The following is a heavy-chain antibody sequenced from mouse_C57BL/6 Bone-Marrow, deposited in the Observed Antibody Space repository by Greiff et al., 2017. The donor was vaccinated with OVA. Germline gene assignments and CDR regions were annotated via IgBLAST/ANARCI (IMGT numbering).Heavy chain of an antibody. D-gene: IGHD2-3*01. V-gene: IGHV1-26*01. CDR3: AIMPLYDGYPHFDY. J-gene: IGHJ2*01. Sequence: EVQLQQSGPELVKPGASVKISCKASGYTFTDYYMNWVKQSHGKSLEWIGDINPNNGGTSYNQKFKGKATLTVDKSSSTAYMELRSLTSEDSAVYYCAIMPLYDGYPHFDYWGQGTTLTVSS. CDR2: INPNNGGT. CDR1: GYTFTDYY.